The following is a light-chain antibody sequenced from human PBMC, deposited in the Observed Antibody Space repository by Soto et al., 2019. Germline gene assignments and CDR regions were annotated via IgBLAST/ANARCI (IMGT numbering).Light chain of an antibody. Sequence: IMLTQSPATLSLSPGARATLSCRASQNVANYLDWYQQKPGQAPRLLIYGASSRVTGFPARFSGSGSGTDFTLTISSLQSDDLAVYYCQQYDNWPWTFGQGTNVDIK. CDR2: GAS. CDR3: QQYDNWPWT. CDR1: QNVANY. J-gene: IGKJ1*01. V-gene: IGKV3-15*01.